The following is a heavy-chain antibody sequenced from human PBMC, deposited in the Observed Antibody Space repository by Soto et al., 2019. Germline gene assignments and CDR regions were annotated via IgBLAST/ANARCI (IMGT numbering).Heavy chain of an antibody. Sequence: GGSLRLSCRTSGFRFSSYGMHWVRQAPGKGLEYVAVITSNGSNKDYAGSVKGRFTISRDNSKNTLYLQMGSLRAEDMAVYYCARRIPFGYGMDVWGQGTTVTVSS. CDR3: ARRIPFGYGMDV. CDR1: GFRFSSYG. D-gene: IGHD2-21*01. CDR2: ITSNGSNK. J-gene: IGHJ6*02. V-gene: IGHV3-64*02.